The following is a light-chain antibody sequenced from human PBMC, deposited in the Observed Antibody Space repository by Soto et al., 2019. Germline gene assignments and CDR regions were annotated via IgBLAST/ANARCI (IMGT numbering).Light chain of an antibody. J-gene: IGKJ5*01. CDR3: QQLNSYPFT. Sequence: EIVLTQSPGTLSLSPGERATLSCRASQSVSNNYLAWYQQNPGQAPRLLIYGASNRATGIPDRFSASGSGTDCILTISSLQPEDVATYYCQQLNSYPFTLGQGTRLEIK. V-gene: IGKV3-20*01. CDR1: QSVSNNY. CDR2: GAS.